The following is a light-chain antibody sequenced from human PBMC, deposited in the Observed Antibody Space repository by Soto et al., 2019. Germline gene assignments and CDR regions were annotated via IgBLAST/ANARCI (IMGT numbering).Light chain of an antibody. Sequence: QSALTQPRSVSESPGQSVTISCTGTSSDVGDYDSVSWYRHHPGKAPQLIIFDVNKRPSGVPDRFSGSESGNTASLTISGLQAEDEADYYRCSYAGGHTVVFGGGTKLTVL. V-gene: IGLV2-11*01. CDR3: CSYAGGHTVV. CDR1: SSDVGDYDS. CDR2: DVN. J-gene: IGLJ2*01.